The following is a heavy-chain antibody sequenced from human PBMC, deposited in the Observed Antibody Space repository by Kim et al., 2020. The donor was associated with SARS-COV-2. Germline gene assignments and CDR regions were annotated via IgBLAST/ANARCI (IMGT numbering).Heavy chain of an antibody. D-gene: IGHD6-19*01. CDR3: ARVPGIAVAGIRGYLEDY. CDR2: ISAYNGNT. J-gene: IGHJ4*02. Sequence: ASVKVSCKASGYTFTSYGISWVRQAPGQGLEWMGWISAYNGNTNYAQKLQGRVTMTTDTSTSTAYMELRSLRSDDTAVYYCARVPGIAVAGIRGYLEDYWGQGTLVTVSS. V-gene: IGHV1-18*01. CDR1: GYTFTSYG.